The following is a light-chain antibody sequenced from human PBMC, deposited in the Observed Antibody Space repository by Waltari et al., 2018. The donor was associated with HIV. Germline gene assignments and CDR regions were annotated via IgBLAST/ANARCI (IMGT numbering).Light chain of an antibody. J-gene: IGLJ2*01. CDR3: AAWDDSLSGVV. V-gene: IGLV1-47*01. CDR1: RSNIGSNY. CDR2: MNN. Sequence: QSVLPQPPSASGTPGQRVPISCSGSRSNIGSNYVHWYQQLPGPAPQLLIYMNNQRPSGGPDRFFGAKAGTSASLAISGLRSEDEAEYYCAAWDDSLSGVVFGGGTKLTVL.